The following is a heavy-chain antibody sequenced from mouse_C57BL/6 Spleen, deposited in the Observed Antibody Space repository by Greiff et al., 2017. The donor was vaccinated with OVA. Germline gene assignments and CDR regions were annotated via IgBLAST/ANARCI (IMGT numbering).Heavy chain of an antibody. V-gene: IGHV5-6*01. J-gene: IGHJ4*01. Sequence: EVHLVESGGDLVKPGGSLKLSCAASGFTFSSYGMSWVRQTPDKRLEWVATISSGGSYTYYPDSVKGRFTISRDNAKNTLYLQMSSLKSEDTAMYYCARQDYYGSSLYAMDYWGQGTSVTVSS. CDR1: GFTFSSYG. CDR2: ISSGGSYT. D-gene: IGHD1-1*01. CDR3: ARQDYYGSSLYAMDY.